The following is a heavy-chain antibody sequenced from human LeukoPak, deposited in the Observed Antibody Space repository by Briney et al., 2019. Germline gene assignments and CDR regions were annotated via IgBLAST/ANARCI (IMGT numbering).Heavy chain of an antibody. V-gene: IGHV3-23*01. D-gene: IGHD4-17*01. J-gene: IGHJ4*02. CDR3: AKYGDYVGIDY. Sequence: PGGSLRLSRAASGFTFSSYAMSWVRQAPGKGLEWVSGISGSGGSTYYADSVKGRFTISRDNSKNALYLQMNSLRAEDTAVYYCAKYGDYVGIDYWGQGTLVTVSS. CDR1: GFTFSSYA. CDR2: ISGSGGST.